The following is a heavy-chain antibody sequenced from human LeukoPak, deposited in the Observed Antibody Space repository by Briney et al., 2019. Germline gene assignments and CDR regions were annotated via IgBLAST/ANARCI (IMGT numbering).Heavy chain of an antibody. CDR2: IRYDGSNK. CDR1: GFTFSSYA. D-gene: IGHD2-8*02. Sequence: GGSLRLSCAASGFTFSSYAMSWVRQAPGKGLEWVAFIRYDGSNKYYADSVKGRFTISRDNSKNTLYLQMNSLRAEDTAVYYCAKGWVLFWDFDYWGQGTLVTVSS. CDR3: AKGWVLFWDFDY. V-gene: IGHV3-30*02. J-gene: IGHJ4*02.